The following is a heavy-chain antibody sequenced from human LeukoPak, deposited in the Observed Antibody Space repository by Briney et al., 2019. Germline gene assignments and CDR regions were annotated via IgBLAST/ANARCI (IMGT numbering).Heavy chain of an antibody. V-gene: IGHV4-34*01. CDR3: ARVSPKLGYCSSTSCLYPNWFDP. CDR2: INHSGST. J-gene: IGHJ5*02. CDR1: GGSFSGYY. D-gene: IGHD2-2*01. Sequence: PSETLSLTCAVYGGSFSGYYWSWIRQPPGEGLEWIGEINHSGSTNYNPSLKSRVTISVDTSKNQFSLKLSSVTAADTAVYYCARVSPKLGYCSSTSCLYPNWFDPWGQGTLVTVSS.